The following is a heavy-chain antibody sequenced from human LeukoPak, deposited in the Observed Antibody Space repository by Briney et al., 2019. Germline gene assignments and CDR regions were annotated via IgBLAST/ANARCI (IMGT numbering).Heavy chain of an antibody. D-gene: IGHD6-19*01. J-gene: IGHJ4*02. Sequence: PGGSLRLSCAASGFTVSSNYMSWVRQAPGKGLEWVSIIYSGGATYYADSVKGRFALSRDNSKNMLYFQMNSLRAEDPAVYYCARQVAGPYYFDYWGQGTLVTVSS. CDR1: GFTVSSNY. V-gene: IGHV3-53*01. CDR3: ARQVAGPYYFDY. CDR2: IYSGGAT.